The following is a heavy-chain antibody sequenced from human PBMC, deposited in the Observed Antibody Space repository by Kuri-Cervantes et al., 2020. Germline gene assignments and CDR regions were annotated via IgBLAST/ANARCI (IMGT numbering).Heavy chain of an antibody. Sequence: GESLKISCAASGFTFSSYAMHWVRQAPGKGLEWVAVISYDGSSKYYADSVKGRFTISRDNSKNTLYLQMNSLRAEDTAVYYCARVAGVEGQDYYYYYMDVWGKGTTVTVSS. V-gene: IGHV3-30-3*01. D-gene: IGHD1-1*01. J-gene: IGHJ6*03. CDR1: GFTFSSYA. CDR2: ISYDGSSK. CDR3: ARVAGVEGQDYYYYYMDV.